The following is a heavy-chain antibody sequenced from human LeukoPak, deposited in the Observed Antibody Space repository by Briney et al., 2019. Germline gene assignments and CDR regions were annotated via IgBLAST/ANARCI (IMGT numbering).Heavy chain of an antibody. D-gene: IGHD2-15*01. J-gene: IGHJ4*02. Sequence: GGSLRLSCEASEFTFSNYGMHWVRRAPGKGLEWLAVISNDGSSRQYRDSVKGRFTVSRDNSKNTLYLQMNSLRAEDTAVYYCVSGTCGGSCYILDYWGQGTLVTVSS. V-gene: IGHV3-30*03. CDR1: EFTFSNYG. CDR2: ISNDGSSR. CDR3: VSGTCGGSCYILDY.